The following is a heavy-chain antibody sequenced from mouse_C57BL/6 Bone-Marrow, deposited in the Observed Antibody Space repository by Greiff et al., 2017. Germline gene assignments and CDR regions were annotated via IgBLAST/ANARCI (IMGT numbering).Heavy chain of an antibody. CDR2: IDPSDSYT. J-gene: IGHJ4*01. V-gene: IGHV1-69*01. D-gene: IGHD2-4*01. CDR3: ARSHDDYEGGAKDY. Sequence: VQLQQPGAELVMPGASVKLSCKASGYTFTSYWMHWVKQRPGQGLEWIGEIDPSDSYTNYNQKFKGKSTLTVDKSSSTAYMQLSSLTSEDSAVYYCARSHDDYEGGAKDYWGQGTSVTVSS. CDR1: GYTFTSYW.